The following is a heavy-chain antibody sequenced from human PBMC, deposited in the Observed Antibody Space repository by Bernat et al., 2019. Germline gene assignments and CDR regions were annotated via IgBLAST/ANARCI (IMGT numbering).Heavy chain of an antibody. CDR1: GFTLSSHV. J-gene: IGHJ4*02. Sequence: QVQLVESGGGVVQPGRSLRLSCAASGFTLSSHVMHWVRQAPGKGLEWVAAISKDGSKEYYADSVKGRFTISRDNSTNTVELQINGLSAEDTTVYYGARETPPYYYDSWRQGALVTVSS. CDR2: ISKDGSKE. V-gene: IGHV3-30*01. D-gene: IGHD2-15*01. CDR3: ARETPPYYYDS.